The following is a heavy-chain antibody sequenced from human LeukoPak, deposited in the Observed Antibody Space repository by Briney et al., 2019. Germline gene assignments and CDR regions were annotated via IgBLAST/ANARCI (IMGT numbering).Heavy chain of an antibody. J-gene: IGHJ4*02. Sequence: GGSLRLSCAASGFTFSNYWMHWVRQAPGKGLEWVAVISYDGSNKYYADSVKGRFTISRDNSKNTLYLQMNSLRAEDTAVYYCAREGDSSGYYRDYFDYWGQGTLVTVSS. D-gene: IGHD3-22*01. CDR3: AREGDSSGYYRDYFDY. V-gene: IGHV3-30*03. CDR2: ISYDGSNK. CDR1: GFTFSNYW.